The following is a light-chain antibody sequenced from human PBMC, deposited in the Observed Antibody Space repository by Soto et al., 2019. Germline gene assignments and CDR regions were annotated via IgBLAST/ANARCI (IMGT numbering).Light chain of an antibody. CDR1: LSLVYSDGNTY. V-gene: IGKV2-30*01. Sequence: DVVLTQSPLSLPVTLGQPASISCRSRLSLVYSDGNTYLSWFQQRPGQSPRRLIYKVSNRDSGVPDRFSGSASATDITLEISRVESEDVGVYYCMQTAHWPRTFGQGTKGEIK. J-gene: IGKJ1*01. CDR3: MQTAHWPRT. CDR2: KVS.